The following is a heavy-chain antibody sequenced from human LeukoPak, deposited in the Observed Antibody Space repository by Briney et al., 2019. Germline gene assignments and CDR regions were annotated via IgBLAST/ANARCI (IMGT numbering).Heavy chain of an antibody. CDR3: ARSSGGRTTGTDGMDV. V-gene: IGHV1-2*02. D-gene: IGHD1-1*01. Sequence: GASVKVSCKASGYTFTGYYMHWVRQAPGQGLEWMGWINPNSGGTNYAQKFQGRVTMTRDTSISTAYMELSRLRSDDTAVYYCARSSGGRTTGTDGMDVWGRGTTVTVSS. CDR2: INPNSGGT. CDR1: GYTFTGYY. J-gene: IGHJ6*02.